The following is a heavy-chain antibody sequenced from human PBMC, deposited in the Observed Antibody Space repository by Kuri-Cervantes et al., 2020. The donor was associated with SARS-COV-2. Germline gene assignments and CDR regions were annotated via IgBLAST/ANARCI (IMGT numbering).Heavy chain of an antibody. Sequence: GESLKISCAGSGFTFSRYAIHCVRQAPGKGLEWVAVISDDGKKRYYADSVKGRFTISRDNSQSTLYLQMNSLRTEDTAVYYCAREGYYDSSGNYAATGMEVWGKGATVTVSS. CDR1: GFTFSRYA. D-gene: IGHD3-22*01. J-gene: IGHJ6*03. CDR2: ISDDGKKR. V-gene: IGHV3-30*04. CDR3: AREGYYDSSGNYAATGMEV.